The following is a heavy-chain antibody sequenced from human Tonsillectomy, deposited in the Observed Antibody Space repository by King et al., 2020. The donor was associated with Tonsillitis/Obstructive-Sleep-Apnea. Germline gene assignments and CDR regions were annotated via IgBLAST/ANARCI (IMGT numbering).Heavy chain of an antibody. V-gene: IGHV3-72*01. Sequence: VQLVESGGGLVQPGGSLRLSCAASGFTFSDHYMHWVRQAPGKGLEWVGRTRNKAHSYTTEYAASVKGRFTISRDDSENSLYLQMNSLKTEDTAVYYCARVRTSSPVYNLDYWGQGTLVTVSS. D-gene: IGHD1-14*01. CDR3: ARVRTSSPVYNLDY. CDR1: GFTFSDHY. CDR2: TRNKAHSYTT. J-gene: IGHJ4*02.